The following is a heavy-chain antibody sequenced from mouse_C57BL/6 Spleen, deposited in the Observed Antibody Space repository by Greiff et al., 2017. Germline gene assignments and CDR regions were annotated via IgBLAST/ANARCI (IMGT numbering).Heavy chain of an antibody. V-gene: IGHV1-82*01. J-gene: IGHJ2*01. CDR3: ARIWAPYYFDY. CDR1: GYAFSSSW. Sequence: QVQLKESGPELVKPGASVKISCKASGYAFSSSWMNWVKQRPGKGLEWIGRIYPGDGDTNYNGKFKGKATLTADKSASTAYMQLSSLTSEDSAVYCCARIWAPYYFDYWGQGTTRTVSS. CDR2: IYPGDGDT. D-gene: IGHD1-1*02.